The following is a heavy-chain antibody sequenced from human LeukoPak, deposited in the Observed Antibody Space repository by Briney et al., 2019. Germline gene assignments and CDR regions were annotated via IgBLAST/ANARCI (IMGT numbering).Heavy chain of an antibody. D-gene: IGHD3-9*01. Sequence: PSETLSLPCTVSGGSISSSSYYWGRIRQPPGKGLEWIGSIYYSRSTYYNPSLKSRVTISVDTSKNQFSLKLSSVTAADTAVYYCARIPTYDILTGYRSFYYYYYMDVWGKGTTVTVSS. J-gene: IGHJ6*03. CDR2: IYYSRST. V-gene: IGHV4-39*01. CDR3: ARIPTYDILTGYRSFYYYYYMDV. CDR1: GGSISSSSYY.